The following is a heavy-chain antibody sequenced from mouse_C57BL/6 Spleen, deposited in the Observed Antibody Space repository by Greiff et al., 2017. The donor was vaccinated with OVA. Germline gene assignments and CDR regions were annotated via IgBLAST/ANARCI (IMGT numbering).Heavy chain of an antibody. V-gene: IGHV1-52*01. D-gene: IGHD1-1*01. Sequence: VQLQQSGAELVRPGSSVKLSCKASGYTFTSYWMHWVKQRPIQGLEWIGNIDPSDSETHYNQKFKDKATLTVDKSSSTAYMQLSSLTSEDSAVYYCARKDYGSLYAMDYWGQGTSVTVSS. CDR1: GYTFTSYW. J-gene: IGHJ4*01. CDR2: IDPSDSET. CDR3: ARKDYGSLYAMDY.